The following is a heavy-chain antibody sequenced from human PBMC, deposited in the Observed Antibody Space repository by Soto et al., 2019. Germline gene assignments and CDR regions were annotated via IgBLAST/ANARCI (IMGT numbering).Heavy chain of an antibody. CDR2: IYYSGNT. CDR1: GDSMSPFY. V-gene: IGHV4-59*13. D-gene: IGHD3-3*01. Sequence: QVPLQESGPGLVKPSETLSLTCTVSGDSMSPFYWNWIRQSPGKGLEWIGYIYYSGNTNYNPSLKSRVAISVDPSKNPFYLKLSSVPAAATAVYYCARGVYDYWSGYYAGSGLDVWGQGNTVTVSS. J-gene: IGHJ6*02. CDR3: ARGVYDYWSGYYAGSGLDV.